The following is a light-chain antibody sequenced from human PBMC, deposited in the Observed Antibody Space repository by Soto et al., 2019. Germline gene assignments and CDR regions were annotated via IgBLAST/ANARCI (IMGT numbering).Light chain of an antibody. CDR3: KQNDDSLWT. J-gene: IGKJ1*01. V-gene: IGKV3-20*01. Sequence: EIVLTQSPATLSVSPVERATLSYRASQSVYSYLAWYQQKPGQSPRLLISYASNRATGVPDRFSGSGSGTNFTLNISRLEPEDFAVYFCKQNDDSLWTFGQGTKVDIK. CDR1: QSVYSY. CDR2: YAS.